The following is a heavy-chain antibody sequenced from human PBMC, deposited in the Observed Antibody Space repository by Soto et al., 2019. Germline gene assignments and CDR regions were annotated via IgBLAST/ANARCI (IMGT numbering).Heavy chain of an antibody. CDR3: ARSRFSRWWGAPPFDY. CDR1: GGSFSGYY. D-gene: IGHD2-15*01. V-gene: IGHV4-34*01. J-gene: IGHJ4*02. CDR2: INHSGST. Sequence: ASETLSLTCAVYGGSFSGYYWSWIRQPPGKGLEWIGEINHSGSTNYNPSLKSRVTISVDTSKNQFSLKLSSVTAADTAVYYCARSRFSRWWGAPPFDYWGQGT.